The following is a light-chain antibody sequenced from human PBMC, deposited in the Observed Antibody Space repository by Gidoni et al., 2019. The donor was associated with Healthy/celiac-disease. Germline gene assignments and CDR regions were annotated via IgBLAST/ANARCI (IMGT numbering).Light chain of an antibody. CDR1: QSISSY. CDR2: AAS. V-gene: IGKV1-39*01. J-gene: IGKJ1*01. Sequence: DIQMTPSPSSLSASVGDRVTSTCRASQSISSYVNWYQQKPGKAPKLLIYAASSLQSGVPSRFSGRGSGTDFTLTSSRLQPEDLATYYCQQSYSTPWTFGQGTKVEIK. CDR3: QQSYSTPWT.